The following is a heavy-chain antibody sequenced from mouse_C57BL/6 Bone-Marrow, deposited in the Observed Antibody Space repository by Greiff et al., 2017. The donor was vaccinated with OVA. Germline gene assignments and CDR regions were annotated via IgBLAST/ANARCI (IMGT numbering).Heavy chain of an antibody. CDR1: GFSLTSYG. V-gene: IGHV2-5*01. CDR3: AKNGDYGPYWYFDV. D-gene: IGHD1-2*01. Sequence: VQLQQSGPGLVQPSQSLSITCTVSGFSLTSYGVHWVRQSPGKGLEWLGVIWRGGSTDYNAAFMSRLSITKDNSKSQVFFKMNSLQADDTAIYXCAKNGDYGPYWYFDVWGTGTTVTVSS. CDR2: IWRGGST. J-gene: IGHJ1*03.